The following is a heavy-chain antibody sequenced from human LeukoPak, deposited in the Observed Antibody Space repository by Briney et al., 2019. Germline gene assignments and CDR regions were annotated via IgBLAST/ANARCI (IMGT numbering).Heavy chain of an antibody. CDR3: ARAHDSSGTDACEI. CDR2: INWNGGST. D-gene: IGHD3-22*01. Sequence: GGSLRLSCAASGFTFDDYGMSWVRQAPGKGLVWFSGINWNGGSTDYADSVRGRFTISRDNAKNSLYLQMNSLRDKDTALYYCARAHDSSGTDACEIWGQGPMLSVSS. J-gene: IGHJ3*02. CDR1: GFTFDDYG. V-gene: IGHV3-20*04.